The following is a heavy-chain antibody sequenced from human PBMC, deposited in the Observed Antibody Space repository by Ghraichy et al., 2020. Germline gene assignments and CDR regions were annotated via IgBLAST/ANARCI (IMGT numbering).Heavy chain of an antibody. J-gene: IGHJ4*02. D-gene: IGHD3-3*01. Sequence: GESLNISCQGSGYSFTSYWIGWVRQMPGKGLEWMGITYLGASDTRYSPSFQGQVTISADKSISTAYLQWSSLKASDTAIYYCARQHYDFWSGHDSYYFDYWGQGTLVTVSS. V-gene: IGHV5-51*01. CDR3: ARQHYDFWSGHDSYYFDY. CDR1: GYSFTSYW. CDR2: TYLGASDT.